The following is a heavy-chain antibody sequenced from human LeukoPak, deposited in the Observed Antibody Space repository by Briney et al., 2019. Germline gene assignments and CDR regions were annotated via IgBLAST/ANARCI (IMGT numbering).Heavy chain of an antibody. V-gene: IGHV1-46*01. D-gene: IGHD2-8*02. J-gene: IGHJ4*02. CDR2: INPSGGST. CDR3: ARNLMQFTGLAY. Sequence: ASVKVSCKASGDTFTTSHMHWVRQAPGQGLEWMGKINPSGGSTTYAQQFQGRVSMTRDLSMSTVYMELSSLRSEDTAVYYCARNLMQFTGLAYWGQGTLVTVSS. CDR1: GDTFTTSH.